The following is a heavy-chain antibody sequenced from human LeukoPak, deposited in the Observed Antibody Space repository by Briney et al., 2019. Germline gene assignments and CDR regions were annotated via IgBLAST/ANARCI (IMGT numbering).Heavy chain of an antibody. D-gene: IGHD2-2*02. CDR2: IYYSGST. V-gene: IGHV4-31*03. CDR3: ASDYQYCSSTSCYRLDAFDI. J-gene: IGHJ3*02. Sequence: PSQTLSLTCTVSGGSISSGGYYWSWIRQHPGKGLEWIGYIYYSGSTYYNPSLKSRVTISVDTSKNQFSLKLSSVTAADTAVYYCASDYQYCSSTSCYRLDAFDIWGQGTMVTVSS. CDR1: GGSISSGGYY.